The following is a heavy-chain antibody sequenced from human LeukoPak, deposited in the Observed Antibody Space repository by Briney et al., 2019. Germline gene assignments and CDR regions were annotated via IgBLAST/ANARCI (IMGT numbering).Heavy chain of an antibody. CDR3: ARHGYYYGSGSYYRAGGPKKNWFDP. Sequence: SETLSLTCSVSGGSISSCTYSWGWIRQPPGKGLEWIGSFSCSGSTYYNPSLKSRVTISVDTSKSQFSLYMDSVTAADTAVYYCARHGYYYGSGSYYRAGGPKKNWFDPWGQGTLVTVSS. CDR1: GGSISSCTYS. V-gene: IGHV4-39*07. CDR2: FSCSGST. J-gene: IGHJ5*02. D-gene: IGHD3-10*01.